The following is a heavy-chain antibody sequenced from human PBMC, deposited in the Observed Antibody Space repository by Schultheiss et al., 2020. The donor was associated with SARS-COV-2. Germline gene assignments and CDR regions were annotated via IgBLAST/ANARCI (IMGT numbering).Heavy chain of an antibody. D-gene: IGHD1-26*01. CDR3: ARERVGAYDY. J-gene: IGHJ4*02. CDR1: GFTFSSYG. Sequence: GGSLRLSCAASGFTFSSYGMHWVRQAPGKGLEWVSAIGTAGDTYYPGSVKGRFTISRENAKNSLYLQMNSLRAGDTAVYYCARERVGAYDYWGQGTLVTVSS. V-gene: IGHV3-13*01. CDR2: IGTAGDT.